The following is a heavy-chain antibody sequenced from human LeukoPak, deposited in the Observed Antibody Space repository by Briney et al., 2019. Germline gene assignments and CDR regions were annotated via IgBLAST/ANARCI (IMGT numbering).Heavy chain of an antibody. V-gene: IGHV3-30*18. CDR3: AKLGPELLNYYFDY. CDR2: ISYDGSNK. J-gene: IGHJ4*02. Sequence: GGSLRLSCAASGFTFSSYGMHWVRQAPGKGLEWVAVISYDGSNKYYADSVKGRFTISRDNSKNTLYLQMNSLRAEDTAVYYCAKLGPELLNYYFDYWGQGTLVTVSS. CDR1: GFTFSSYG. D-gene: IGHD1-26*01.